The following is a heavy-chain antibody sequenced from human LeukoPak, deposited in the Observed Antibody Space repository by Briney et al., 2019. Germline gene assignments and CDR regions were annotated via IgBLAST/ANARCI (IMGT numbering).Heavy chain of an antibody. D-gene: IGHD2-2*01. V-gene: IGHV3-33*01. Sequence: GGSLRLSCAASGFTFSSYDMHWVRQVPARGLEWVPVLYYGGRNKYYADSVKGRFTISRDNSKNTLYLQINSLRAEDTAVFHCARKVLVPAATGADAFDVWGRGTMVIVSS. J-gene: IGHJ3*01. CDR1: GFTFSSYD. CDR2: LYYGGRNK. CDR3: ARKVLVPAATGADAFDV.